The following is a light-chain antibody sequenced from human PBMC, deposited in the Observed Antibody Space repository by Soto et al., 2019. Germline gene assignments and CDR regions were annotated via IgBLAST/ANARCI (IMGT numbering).Light chain of an antibody. V-gene: IGLV1-40*01. CDR1: SSNIGAGYD. CDR2: GNS. Sequence: QSVLTQPPSVSGAPGQRVTISCTGSSSNIGAGYDVHWYQQLPGTAPKLLIYGNSNRPSGVPDRFSGSKSGTSASLAITGLQAEDEADYYGQSYDSSLSVLDVFGTGTKVTVL. J-gene: IGLJ1*01. CDR3: QSYDSSLSVLDV.